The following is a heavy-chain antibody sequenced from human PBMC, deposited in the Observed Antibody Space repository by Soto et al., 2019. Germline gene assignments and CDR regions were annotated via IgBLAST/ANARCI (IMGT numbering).Heavy chain of an antibody. J-gene: IGHJ5*02. Sequence: ASETLSLTCTVSGGSISSGDYYWSWIRQPPGKGLEWIGYIYYSGSTYYNPSLKSRVTISVDTSKNQFSLKLSSVTAADTAVYYCARVHGWFGELFQGWFDPWGQGTLVTVSS. V-gene: IGHV4-30-4*01. CDR3: ARVHGWFGELFQGWFDP. CDR1: GGSISSGDYY. CDR2: IYYSGST. D-gene: IGHD3-10*01.